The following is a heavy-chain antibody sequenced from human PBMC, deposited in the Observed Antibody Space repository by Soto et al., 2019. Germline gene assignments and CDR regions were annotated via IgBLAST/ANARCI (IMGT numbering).Heavy chain of an antibody. CDR3: AKDYDSIGYYPDY. CDR1: GLTFSSYG. D-gene: IGHD3-22*01. V-gene: IGHV3-30*18. Sequence: GGSLRRSCAACGLTFSSYGMHWVRQAPGKGLEWVAVVSYDGSNKYSADSVKGRFTISRDNSKNTLYLQMNSLRAEDTAVYYCAKDYDSIGYYPDYWGQGTLVTVSS. CDR2: VSYDGSNK. J-gene: IGHJ4*02.